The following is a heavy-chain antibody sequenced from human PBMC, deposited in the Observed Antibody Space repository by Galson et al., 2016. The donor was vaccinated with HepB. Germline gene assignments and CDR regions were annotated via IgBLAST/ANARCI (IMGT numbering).Heavy chain of an antibody. V-gene: IGHV3-7*04. D-gene: IGHD3-22*01. CDR1: GFIFSSYW. CDR3: ARKLYYYGSSDFGWFDP. Sequence: LRLSCAASGFIFSSYWMSWVRQAPGKRLECVANIKQDGSEQYYVDSVKGRFSISRDNAKKSLYLQMNSLRAEDTAVYYCARKLYYYGSSDFGWFDPWGQGTLVTVSS. CDR2: IKQDGSEQ. J-gene: IGHJ5*02.